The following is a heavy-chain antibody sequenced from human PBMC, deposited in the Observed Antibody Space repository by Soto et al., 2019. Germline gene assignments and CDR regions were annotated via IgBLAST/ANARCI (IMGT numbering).Heavy chain of an antibody. CDR1: GGSISSYY. Sequence: PSETLSLTCTVSGGSISSYYWSWLRQPPGKGLEWIGYIYYSGNTNYNPSLKSRVTISVDTSKNHFSLKLSSVTAADSAVYYCASWWVDYYDSSGYYFSPYYFDYWGQGTLVTVSS. CDR2: IYYSGNT. J-gene: IGHJ4*02. D-gene: IGHD3-22*01. CDR3: ASWWVDYYDSSGYYFSPYYFDY. V-gene: IGHV4-59*01.